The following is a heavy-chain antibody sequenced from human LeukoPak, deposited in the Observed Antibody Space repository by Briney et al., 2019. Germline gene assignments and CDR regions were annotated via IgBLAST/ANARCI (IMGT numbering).Heavy chain of an antibody. CDR3: ARDLLVYYGSGSYYNS. J-gene: IGHJ4*02. D-gene: IGHD3-10*01. CDR1: GFTVSSNY. V-gene: IGHV3-66*02. CDR2: IYSGGST. Sequence: PGGSLRPSCAASGFTVSSNYMSWARQAPGKGLEWVSVIYSGGSTYYADSVKGRFTISRDNSKNTLYLQMNSLRAEDTAVYYCARDLLVYYGSGSYYNSWGQGTLVTVSS.